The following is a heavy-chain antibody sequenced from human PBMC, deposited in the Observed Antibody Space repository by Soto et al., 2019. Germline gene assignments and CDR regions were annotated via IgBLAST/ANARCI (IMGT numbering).Heavy chain of an antibody. CDR2: IIPIFGAA. CDR1: GCTFSTYV. CDR3: ARGMPKDGTVDY. V-gene: IGHV1-69*13. Sequence: SVKVSCKVSGCTFSTYVLSWVRQAPGQGLEWMGGIIPIFGAANYAQKFQGRVTITADESTSTAYMELSSLKSEDTAVYYCARGMPKDGTVDYWGQGTLIIVSS. D-gene: IGHD2-8*02. J-gene: IGHJ4*02.